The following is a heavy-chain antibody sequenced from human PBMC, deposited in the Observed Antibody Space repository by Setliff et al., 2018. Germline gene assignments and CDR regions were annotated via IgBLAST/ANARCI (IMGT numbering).Heavy chain of an antibody. CDR2: MNPNNGNT. D-gene: IGHD3-22*01. CDR3: ARGPDSSGYYWIFDY. Sequence: RASVKVSCKASGYTFTNYDINWVRQATGQGLEWMGWMNPNNGNTGYSQKFQGRVTMTRNTSTSTAYMEVSSLRSEDTAVYYCARGPDSSGYYWIFDYWGQGTLVTVSS. V-gene: IGHV1-8*01. J-gene: IGHJ4*02. CDR1: GYTFTNYD.